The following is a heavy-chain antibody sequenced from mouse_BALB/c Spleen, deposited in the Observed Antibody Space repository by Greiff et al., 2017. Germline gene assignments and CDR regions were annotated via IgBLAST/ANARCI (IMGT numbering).Heavy chain of an antibody. D-gene: IGHD2-2*01. Sequence: QVQLQQPGAELVMPGASVKMSCKASGYTFTDYWMHWVKQRPGQGLEWIGAIDTSDSYTGYNQKFKGKATLTVDESSSTAYMQLSSLTSEDSAVYYCARSRDGYGFDYWGQGTTLTVSS. V-gene: IGHV1-69*01. CDR1: GYTFTDYW. CDR3: ARSRDGYGFDY. J-gene: IGHJ2*01. CDR2: IDTSDSYT.